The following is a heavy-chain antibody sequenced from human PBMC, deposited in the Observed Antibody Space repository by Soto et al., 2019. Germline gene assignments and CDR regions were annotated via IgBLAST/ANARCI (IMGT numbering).Heavy chain of an antibody. J-gene: IGHJ6*02. D-gene: IGHD5-12*01. CDR3: ARDQNSGYDSSLDYYYGMDV. V-gene: IGHV1-18*04. CDR1: GYTFTSYG. CDR2: ISAYNGNT. Sequence: ASVKVSCKASGYTFTSYGISWVRQAPGQGLEWMGWISAYNGNTNYAQKLQGRVTMTTDTSTCTAYMELRSLSSDDTAVYYCARDQNSGYDSSLDYYYGMDVWGQGTTVTVSS.